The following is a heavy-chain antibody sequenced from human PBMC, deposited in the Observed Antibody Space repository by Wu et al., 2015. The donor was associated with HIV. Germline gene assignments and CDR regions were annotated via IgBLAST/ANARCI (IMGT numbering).Heavy chain of an antibody. CDR3: ARGAVKDAFHI. Sequence: VQLVQSGAEMKTPGSSLKVSCKASGGTFSDYSISWVRQAPGQGLEWIGRIIPIFDTANYAQKFQGRITISADASTTTVYMDLSSLKSEDTAVYYCARGAVKDAFHIWGQGTMVTVTS. CDR2: IIPIFDTA. J-gene: IGHJ3*02. V-gene: IGHV1-69*13. CDR1: GGTFSDYS.